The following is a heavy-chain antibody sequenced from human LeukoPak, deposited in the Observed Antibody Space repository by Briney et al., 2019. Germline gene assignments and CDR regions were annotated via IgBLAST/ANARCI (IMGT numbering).Heavy chain of an antibody. CDR1: GFSFSSYG. CDR3: VKDGCRTSCYGFRNYYYYMDV. Sequence: PGGSLRLSCAASGFSFSSYGMHWVRQAPGKGLEGVAFIRYDGSNKYYADSVKGRFSISRDNSKNMLYLQMNRLRAEDTAIYHCVKDGCRTSCYGFRNYYYYMDVWGKGTTVTVSS. V-gene: IGHV3-30*02. D-gene: IGHD2-2*01. J-gene: IGHJ6*03. CDR2: IRYDGSNK.